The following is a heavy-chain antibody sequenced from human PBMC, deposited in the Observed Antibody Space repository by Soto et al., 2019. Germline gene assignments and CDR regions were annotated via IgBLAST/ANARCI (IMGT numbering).Heavy chain of an antibody. D-gene: IGHD6-19*01. CDR2: IIPILGIA. J-gene: IGHJ6*02. CDR3: ARGSMAGTAVYYYYGMDV. Sequence: QVQLVQSGAEVKKPGSSVKVSCKASGGTFSSYTISWVRQAPGQGLEWMGRIIPILGIANYAQKFQGRVTIAADKSTSTAYMELSSLRSEDTAVYYCARGSMAGTAVYYYYGMDVWGQGTTVTVSS. V-gene: IGHV1-69*02. CDR1: GGTFSSYT.